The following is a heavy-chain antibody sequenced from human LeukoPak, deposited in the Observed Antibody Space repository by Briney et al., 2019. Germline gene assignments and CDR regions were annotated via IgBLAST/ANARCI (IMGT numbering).Heavy chain of an antibody. J-gene: IGHJ5*02. V-gene: IGHV3-43*01. CDR3: AREAVYSKRITMVRGGIDP. CDR2: ISWDGGST. Sequence: GGSLRLSCAASGFTFDDYTMHWVRQAPGKGLEWVSLISWDGGSTYYADSVKGRFTISRDNSKNSLYLQMNSLRSDDTAMYYCAREAVYSKRITMVRGGIDPWGQGTLVTVSS. CDR1: GFTFDDYT. D-gene: IGHD3-10*01.